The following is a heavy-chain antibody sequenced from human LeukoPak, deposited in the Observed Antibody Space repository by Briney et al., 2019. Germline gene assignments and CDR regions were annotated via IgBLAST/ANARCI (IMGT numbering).Heavy chain of an antibody. CDR2: IKQDGSEK. J-gene: IGHJ4*02. CDR1: GFTFSSYW. Sequence: GGSLRLSCAASGFTFSSYWMSWVRQAPGKGLEWVANIKQDGSEKSYVDSVKGRFTISRDNAKNSLYLQMNSLRAEETAVYYCARKGIVGATKEGYYFDYWGQGTLVTVSS. CDR3: ARKGIVGATKEGYYFDY. D-gene: IGHD1-26*01. V-gene: IGHV3-7*01.